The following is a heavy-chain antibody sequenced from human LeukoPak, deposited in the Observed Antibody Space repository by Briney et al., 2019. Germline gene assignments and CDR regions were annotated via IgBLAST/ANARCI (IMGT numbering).Heavy chain of an antibody. CDR2: ISYDGSNK. J-gene: IGHJ6*04. D-gene: IGHD2/OR15-2a*01. V-gene: IGHV3-30*03. CDR3: AFPLAPLSGDGMDV. CDR1: GLTFSRYG. Sequence: GRSLRISCAASGLTFSRYGMHWVRQAPVKGLDWVAVISYDGSNKYYADSVKGRFTISRDNSKNTLYLQMNSLRAEDTAVYYCAFPLAPLSGDGMDVWGKGTTVTVSS.